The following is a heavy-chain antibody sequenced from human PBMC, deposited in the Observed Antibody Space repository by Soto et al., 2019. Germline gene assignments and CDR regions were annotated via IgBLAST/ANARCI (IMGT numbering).Heavy chain of an antibody. D-gene: IGHD1-26*01. CDR3: ARDRAVVGNFDX. CDR1: GGSISSVGYY. Sequence: SDTLSLTFTVSGGSISSVGYYWSWIRQHPGKGLELIGYIYYSGSTYYNPSLKSRVTISVDTSKNQFSLKLSSVTAADTAVYYGARDRAVVGNFDXWGHVTLFTFSX. CDR2: IYYSGST. V-gene: IGHV4-31*03. J-gene: IGHJ4*01.